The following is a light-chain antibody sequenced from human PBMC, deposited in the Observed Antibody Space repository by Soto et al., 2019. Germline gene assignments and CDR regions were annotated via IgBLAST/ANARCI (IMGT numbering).Light chain of an antibody. J-gene: IGKJ5*01. V-gene: IGKV3-20*01. CDR1: QSVTGNY. CDR2: GAS. Sequence: EVVLTQSPGTLSLSPGDRATLSCGASQSVTGNYLAWYQQKPGQAPRLLIYGASSRATGIPDRFSGSGSGTDFTLTISRLEPEDFAVYYCQQYGSSSITFGQGTRLEIK. CDR3: QQYGSSSIT.